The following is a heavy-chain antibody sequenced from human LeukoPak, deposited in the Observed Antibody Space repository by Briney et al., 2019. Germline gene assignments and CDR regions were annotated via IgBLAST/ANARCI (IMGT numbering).Heavy chain of an antibody. Sequence: SVTVSCKASGGTFSSYAISWVRQAPGQGLEWMGGIIPIFGTANYAQKFQGRVTITADESTSPAYMELSSLRSEDTAVYYCARVQARPGGWYDTDYWGQGTLVTVSS. D-gene: IGHD6-19*01. V-gene: IGHV1-69*13. CDR3: ARVQARPGGWYDTDY. CDR2: IIPIFGTA. J-gene: IGHJ4*02. CDR1: GGTFSSYA.